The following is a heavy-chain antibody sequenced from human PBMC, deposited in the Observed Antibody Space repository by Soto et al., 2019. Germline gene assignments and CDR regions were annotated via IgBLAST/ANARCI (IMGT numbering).Heavy chain of an antibody. CDR3: ARDMVYFDWYYYMDV. Sequence: PGGSLRLSCAASGFTFSSYWMSWVRQAPGKGLEWVANIKQDGSEKYYVDSVKGRFTISRDNAKNSLYLQMNSLRAEDTAVYYCARDMVYFDWYYYMDVWGKGTTVTVSS. CDR2: IKQDGSEK. V-gene: IGHV3-7*01. J-gene: IGHJ6*03. CDR1: GFTFSSYW. D-gene: IGHD3-9*01.